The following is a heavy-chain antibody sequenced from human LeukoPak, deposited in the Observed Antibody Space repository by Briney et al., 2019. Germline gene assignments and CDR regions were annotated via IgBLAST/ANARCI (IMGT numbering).Heavy chain of an antibody. J-gene: IGHJ6*02. D-gene: IGHD5-18*01. CDR3: AKSAIQLWLSSYYYYYGMDV. Sequence: GGSLRLSCAASGFTFSSYGMHWVRQAPGKGLEWVAVISYDGSNKYYADSVKGRFTISRDNSKNTLYLQMNSLRAEDTAVYYCAKSAIQLWLSSYYYYYGMDVWGQGTTVTVSS. CDR1: GFTFSSYG. V-gene: IGHV3-30*18. CDR2: ISYDGSNK.